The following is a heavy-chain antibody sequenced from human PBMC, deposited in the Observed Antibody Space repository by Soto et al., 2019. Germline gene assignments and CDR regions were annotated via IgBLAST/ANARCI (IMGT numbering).Heavy chain of an antibody. CDR1: GFTFSSYA. J-gene: IGHJ4*02. V-gene: IGHV3-23*01. CDR2: ISGSGCST. D-gene: IGHD4-17*01. Sequence: GGSLRLSCAASGFTFSSYAMSWVRQAPGKGLEWVSAISGSGCSTYYADSVKGRFTISRDNSKNTLYLQMNSLRAEDTAVYYCAKYYGDYRGYYFDYWGQGTLVTVSS. CDR3: AKYYGDYRGYYFDY.